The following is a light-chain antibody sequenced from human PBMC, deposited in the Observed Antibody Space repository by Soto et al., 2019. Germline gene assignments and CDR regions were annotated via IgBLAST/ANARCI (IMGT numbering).Light chain of an antibody. CDR1: SSDVGYSKF. V-gene: IGLV2-14*03. CDR2: DVS. Sequence: QSALTQPASVSGSPGQSITISCTGTSSDVGYSKFVSWYQQHPGKAPKLMIFDVSYRPSGISNRFSGSKSGNTASLTISGLQAEDEADYYCNSYTSGSAVVFGGGTKLTVL. J-gene: IGLJ2*01. CDR3: NSYTSGSAVV.